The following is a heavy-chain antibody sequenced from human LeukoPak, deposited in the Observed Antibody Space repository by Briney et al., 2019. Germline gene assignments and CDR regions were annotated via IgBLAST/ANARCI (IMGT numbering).Heavy chain of an antibody. Sequence: PSETLSLTCAVSGGFISNINWWRWVRQPPGKGLEWIGSIFYSGSTYNNPSLKSRVTMSVDTSKNQFSLKMSSVTAADTAVYYCARTRGYSYGYTGYYYGMDVWGQGTTVTVSS. J-gene: IGHJ6*02. CDR3: ARTRGYSYGYTGYYYGMDV. CDR1: GGFISNINW. V-gene: IGHV4-39*01. CDR2: IFYSGST. D-gene: IGHD5-18*01.